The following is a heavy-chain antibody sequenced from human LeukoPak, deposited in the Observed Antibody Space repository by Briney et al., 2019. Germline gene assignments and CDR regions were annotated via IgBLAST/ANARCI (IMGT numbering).Heavy chain of an antibody. V-gene: IGHV7-4-1*02. CDR1: GYTFTSYA. CDR2: INTNTGNP. Sequence: ASVKVSCKASGYTFTSYAMNWVRQAPGQGLEWMGWINTNTGNPTYAQGFTGRFVFSLDTSVSTAYLQISSLKAEDTAVYYCATGVGWLQSPGLCQYWGQGTLVTVSS. D-gene: IGHD5-24*01. J-gene: IGHJ4*02. CDR3: ATGVGWLQSPGLCQY.